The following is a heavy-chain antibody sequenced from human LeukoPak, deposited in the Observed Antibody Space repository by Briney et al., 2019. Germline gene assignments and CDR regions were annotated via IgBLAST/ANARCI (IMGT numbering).Heavy chain of an antibody. J-gene: IGHJ3*02. D-gene: IGHD3-3*01. CDR1: GGSFSGYY. Sequence: SETLSLTCAVYGGSFSGYYWSWIRQPPGKGLEWIGEIIHSGGTNYNTSLKSRVTISVDTSKNQFSLKLSSVTAADTAVYYCARGLYYDFWSGQTPDAFDIWGQGTMVTVSS. CDR3: ARGLYYDFWSGQTPDAFDI. CDR2: IIHSGGT. V-gene: IGHV4-34*01.